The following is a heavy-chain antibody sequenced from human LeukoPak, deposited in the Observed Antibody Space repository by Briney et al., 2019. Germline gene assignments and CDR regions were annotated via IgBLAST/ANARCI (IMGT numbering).Heavy chain of an antibody. J-gene: IGHJ4*02. CDR3: AKGSYYDSSGYPDY. CDR2: ISWNSGSI. V-gene: IGHV3-9*03. CDR1: GFTFDDYA. Sequence: PGGSLRLSCAASGFTFDDYAMHWVRQAPGKGLEWVSGISWNSGSIGYADSVKGRFTISRDNAKNSLYLQINSLRAEDMALYYCAKGSYYDSSGYPDYWGQGTLVTVSS. D-gene: IGHD3-22*01.